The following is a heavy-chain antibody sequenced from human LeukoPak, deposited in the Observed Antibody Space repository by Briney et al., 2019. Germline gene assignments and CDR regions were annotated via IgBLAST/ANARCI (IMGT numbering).Heavy chain of an antibody. Sequence: PSETLSLTCTVSGGSISSSSYYWGWIRQPPGKGLEWIGSIYYSGSTYYNPSLKSQVTISVDTSKNQFSLKLSSVTAADTAVYYCARAARGAARGGFDYWGQGTLVTVSS. D-gene: IGHD2-15*01. CDR3: ARAARGAARGGFDY. CDR1: GGSISSSSYY. V-gene: IGHV4-39*07. J-gene: IGHJ4*02. CDR2: IYYSGST.